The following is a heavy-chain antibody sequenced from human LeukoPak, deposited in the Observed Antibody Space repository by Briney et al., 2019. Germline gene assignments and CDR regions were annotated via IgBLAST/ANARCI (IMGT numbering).Heavy chain of an antibody. V-gene: IGHV3-43*02. Sequence: PGGSLTLSCAASGFTFDDYEMHWVRQAPGKGLEWVALISGDGGSPYYGDFVKGRFTISRDNSKKSLYLQMNRVTTEDTALYYCAKDLVRGYRDHSNGRGGDFDFWGQGALVTVSS. D-gene: IGHD4-11*01. J-gene: IGHJ4*02. CDR3: AKDLVRGYRDHSNGRGGDFDF. CDR1: GFTFDDYE. CDR2: ISGDGGSP.